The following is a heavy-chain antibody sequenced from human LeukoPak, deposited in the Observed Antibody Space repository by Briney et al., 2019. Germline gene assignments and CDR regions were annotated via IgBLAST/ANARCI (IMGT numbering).Heavy chain of an antibody. V-gene: IGHV5-51*01. J-gene: IGHJ3*02. CDR2: IYPGDSDT. Sequence: GESLKISCKGSGYSFTSYGIGWVRQMPGKGLEWMGIIYPGDSDTRYSPSFQGQVTISADKSISTAYLQWSSLKASDTAMYYCARVRFLEWSEHAFDIWGQGTMVTVSS. CDR1: GYSFTSYG. CDR3: ARVRFLEWSEHAFDI. D-gene: IGHD3-3*01.